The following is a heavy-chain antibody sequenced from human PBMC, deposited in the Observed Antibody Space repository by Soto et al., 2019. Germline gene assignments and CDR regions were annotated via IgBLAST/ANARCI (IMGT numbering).Heavy chain of an antibody. CDR1: GYTFTGYY. CDR3: ARDKRGYSYGSAGYYGMDV. CDR2: INPNSGGT. Sequence: GASVKVSCKASGYTFTGYYMHWVRQAPGQGLEWMGWINPNSGGTNYAQKFQGWVTMTRDTSISTAYMELSRLRSDDTAVYYCARDKRGYSYGSAGYYGMDVWGQGTTVTASS. V-gene: IGHV1-2*04. J-gene: IGHJ6*02. D-gene: IGHD5-18*01.